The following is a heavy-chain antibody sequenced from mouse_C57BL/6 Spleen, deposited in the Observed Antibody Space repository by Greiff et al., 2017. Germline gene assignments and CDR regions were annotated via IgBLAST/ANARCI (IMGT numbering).Heavy chain of an antibody. CDR3: ATSSGFDY. D-gene: IGHD4-1*01. J-gene: IGHJ2*01. CDR2: ISYDGSN. Sequence: ESGPGLVKPSQSLSLTCSVTGYSITSGYYWNWIRQFPGNKLEWMGYISYDGSNNYNPSLKNLISITRDTSKNQFFLKLNSVTTEDTATYYCATSSGFDYWGQGTTLTVSS. CDR1: GYSITSGYY. V-gene: IGHV3-6*01.